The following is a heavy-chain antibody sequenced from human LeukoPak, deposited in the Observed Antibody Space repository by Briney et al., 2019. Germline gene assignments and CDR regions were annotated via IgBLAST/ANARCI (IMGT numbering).Heavy chain of an antibody. D-gene: IGHD2/OR15-2a*01. V-gene: IGHV3-30*18. CDR1: GFTFSAYG. CDR3: AKEAAAAQNRGSFFDY. Sequence: GRSLRLSCATSGFTFSAYGMHWVRQAPGKGLKWVAVVSFDGNNKYYADSVKGRFTISRDSSKTTLYLQMNSLRTEDTAVYYCAKEAAAAQNRGSFFDYWGQGTLVTVSS. CDR2: VSFDGNNK. J-gene: IGHJ4*02.